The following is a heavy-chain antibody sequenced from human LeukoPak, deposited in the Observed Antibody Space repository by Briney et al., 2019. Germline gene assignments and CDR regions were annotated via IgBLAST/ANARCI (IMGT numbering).Heavy chain of an antibody. Sequence: SQTLSLTCTVSGGSISSGSYYWSWIRQPAGKGLEWIGSIYHSGSTYYNPSLKSRVTISVDTSKNQFSLKLSSVTAADTAVYYCARGYTSSSEPFDYWGQGTLVTVSS. V-gene: IGHV4-61*02. D-gene: IGHD6-6*01. CDR2: IYHSGST. CDR3: ARGYTSSSEPFDY. CDR1: GGSISSGSYY. J-gene: IGHJ4*02.